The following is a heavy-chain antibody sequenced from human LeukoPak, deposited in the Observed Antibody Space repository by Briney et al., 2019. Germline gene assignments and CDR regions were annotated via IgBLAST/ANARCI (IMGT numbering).Heavy chain of an antibody. D-gene: IGHD3-22*01. CDR3: ARRYYYDRSGYDAFDI. V-gene: IGHV3-74*01. CDR2: INSDGSST. J-gene: IGHJ3*02. Sequence: GGSLRLSCAAPGFSFSSYWMHWVRQGPGKGLVWVSRINSDGSSTSYADSVKGRFTISRDNAKNTLYLQMNSLRAEDTAVYYCARRYYYDRSGYDAFDIWGQGTMVTVSS. CDR1: GFSFSSYW.